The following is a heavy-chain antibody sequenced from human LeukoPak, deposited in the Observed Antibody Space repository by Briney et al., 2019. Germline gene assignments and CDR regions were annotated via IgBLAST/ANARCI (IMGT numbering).Heavy chain of an antibody. D-gene: IGHD3-16*02. CDR3: ARVGDDYVWGSYRYTEY. J-gene: IGHJ4*02. CDR1: GGSINTYY. Sequence: SETLSLTCTVSGGSINTYYWSWIRQPPGKGLEWIGYIYYSGSTNYNPSLKSRVTLSMDTSKNQFSLRLSSVTAADTAVYYCARVGDDYVWGSYRYTEYWGQGTLVTVSS. CDR2: IYYSGST. V-gene: IGHV4-59*01.